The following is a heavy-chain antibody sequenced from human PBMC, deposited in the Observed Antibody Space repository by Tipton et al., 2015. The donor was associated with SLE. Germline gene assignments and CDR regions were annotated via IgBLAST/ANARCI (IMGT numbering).Heavy chain of an antibody. D-gene: IGHD3-3*01. J-gene: IGHJ6*03. Sequence: QVQLVQSGSELKKPGASVKVSCKASGYTFSDYDINWVRQAAGQGLEWMGWMNPKSGHTGQAQKFQGRVSMTRDTSMSTAYMEVSSLRSEDTAVYYCARRLEWWPHYMDVWGKGTTVTVS. CDR2: MNPKSGHT. V-gene: IGHV1-8*01. CDR1: GYTFSDYD. CDR3: ARRLEWWPHYMDV.